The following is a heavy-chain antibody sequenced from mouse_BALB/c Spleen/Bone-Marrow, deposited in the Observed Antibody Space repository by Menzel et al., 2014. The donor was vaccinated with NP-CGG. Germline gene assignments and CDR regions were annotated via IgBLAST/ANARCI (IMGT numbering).Heavy chain of an antibody. CDR2: ISSGGST. D-gene: IGHD2-3*01. V-gene: IGHV5-6-5*01. CDR1: GFTFSSYA. Sequence: EVKLQESGGGLVKPGGSLKLSCAASGFTFSSYAMSWVRQTPEKRLEWVASISSGGSTYYPDSVKGRFTISRDNARNILYLQMSSLRSEDTAMYYCARGYDGYYGFAYWGQGTLVTVPA. J-gene: IGHJ3*01. CDR3: ARGYDGYYGFAY.